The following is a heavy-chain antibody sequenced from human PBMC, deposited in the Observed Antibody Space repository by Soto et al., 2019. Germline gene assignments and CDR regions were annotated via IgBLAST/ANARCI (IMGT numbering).Heavy chain of an antibody. CDR1: GGTFSSYA. D-gene: IGHD6-13*01. V-gene: IGHV1-69*01. CDR2: IIPIFGTA. Sequence: QVQLVQSGAEVKKPGSSVKVSCKASGGTFSSYAISWVRQAPGQGLEWMGGIIPIFGTANYAQKFQVRVTITADESNMTASMELRSVRSEDTAVYYCATSIAAAGTFYYYGMDVWGRGPTVSVSS. CDR3: ATSIAAAGTFYYYGMDV. J-gene: IGHJ6*02.